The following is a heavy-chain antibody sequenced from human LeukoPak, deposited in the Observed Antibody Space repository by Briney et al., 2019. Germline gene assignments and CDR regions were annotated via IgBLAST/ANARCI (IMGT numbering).Heavy chain of an antibody. CDR1: GYTFTSYV. D-gene: IGHD6-6*01. J-gene: IGHJ4*02. V-gene: IGHV1-8*01. Sequence: ASVNVSCKASGYTFTSYVINWVRPATGQGVEWMGWMNPNSGNTGYAQKFQGGVTMTRKTSISTAYMELSRLRSDDTAVYYCAYFEYSSSSSHYWGQGTLVSVSS. CDR2: MNPNSGNT. CDR3: AYFEYSSSSSHY.